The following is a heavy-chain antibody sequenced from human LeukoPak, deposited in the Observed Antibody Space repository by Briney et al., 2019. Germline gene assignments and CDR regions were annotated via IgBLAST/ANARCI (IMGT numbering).Heavy chain of an antibody. CDR3: ARARHDYQSDGYVY. CDR1: GYTCNSYY. Sequence: ASVKVSCTASGYTCNSYYMHWVRQAPGQGLEWMGIINPSGGSTSYAQKFQGRVTMTRDTSTSTVYMELSSLRSEDTAVYYCARARHDYQSDGYVYWGQGTLVTVSS. J-gene: IGHJ4*02. V-gene: IGHV1-46*02. CDR2: INPSGGST. D-gene: IGHD5-18*01.